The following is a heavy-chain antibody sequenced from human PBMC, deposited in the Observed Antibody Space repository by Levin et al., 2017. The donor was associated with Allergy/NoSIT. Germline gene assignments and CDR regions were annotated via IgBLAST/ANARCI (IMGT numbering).Heavy chain of an antibody. D-gene: IGHD6-13*01. CDR1: GDSVSSNSAA. CDR3: AGSSSSKTSYYDYDGMDV. Sequence: SQTLSLTCAISGDSVSSNSAAWNWIRQSPSRGLEWLGRTYYRSKWYNDYAVSVKSRITINPDTSKNQFSLQLNSVTPEDTAVYYCAGSSSSKTSYYDYDGMDVWGQGTTVTVSS. V-gene: IGHV6-1*01. J-gene: IGHJ6*02. CDR2: TYYRSKWYN.